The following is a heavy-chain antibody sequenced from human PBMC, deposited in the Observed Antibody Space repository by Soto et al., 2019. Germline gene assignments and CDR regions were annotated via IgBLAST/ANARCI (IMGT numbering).Heavy chain of an antibody. Sequence: PSETLSLTCTVSGGSINVGCDYWGWIRQPPGKGLEWVATIYYSGTTYYNPSLKSRLTISLDTSRNQFSLDLTSVTAADTAVYYCARLAYSHYSTWGQGTLVTVSS. CDR2: IYYSGTT. J-gene: IGHJ4*02. D-gene: IGHD5-12*01. V-gene: IGHV4-39*01. CDR3: ARLAYSHYST. CDR1: GGSINVGCDY.